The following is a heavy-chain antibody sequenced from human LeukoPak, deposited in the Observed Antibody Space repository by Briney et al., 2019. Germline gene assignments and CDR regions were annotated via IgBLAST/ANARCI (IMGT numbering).Heavy chain of an antibody. CDR2: IYPGDSHT. Sequence: GESLKISCQGPGYSFTDYWIGWVRQIPGKGLELMAIIYPGDSHTRYRPSFQAHVTISADNSISTAYLQWSSLKASDTAMYYCTRRYYDSSGYYFDYWGQGTLVTVSS. V-gene: IGHV5-51*01. J-gene: IGHJ4*02. D-gene: IGHD3-22*01. CDR3: TRRYYDSSGYYFDY. CDR1: GYSFTDYW.